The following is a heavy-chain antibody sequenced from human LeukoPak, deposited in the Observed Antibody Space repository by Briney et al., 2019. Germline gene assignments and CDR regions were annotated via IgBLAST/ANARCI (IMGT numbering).Heavy chain of an antibody. V-gene: IGHV3-33*06. Sequence: QPGRSLRLSCAASGFTFSSYGMHWVRQAPGKGLVGVAVIWFDGSNKYYADSVKGRFTISRDNSKNTLYLEMNSMRVEDTAIYYCAKDPYASGSYPSDYWGQGTLVAVSS. CDR2: IWFDGSNK. D-gene: IGHD3-10*01. CDR3: AKDPYASGSYPSDY. CDR1: GFTFSSYG. J-gene: IGHJ4*02.